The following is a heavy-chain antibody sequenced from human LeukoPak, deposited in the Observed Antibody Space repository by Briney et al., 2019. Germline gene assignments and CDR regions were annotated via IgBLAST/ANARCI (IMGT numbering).Heavy chain of an antibody. V-gene: IGHV4-59*01. CDR2: IFYSGRT. D-gene: IGHD5-18*01. J-gene: IGHJ4*02. Sequence: SETLSPTCTVSGGSISSYYWNWIRQPPGKGLEYIGYIFYSGRTNYNPSLKSRVTISVDTSKNWFSLRLTSVTAADTAVYYCARGQKYTYGYTVTELGSRYFDYWGQGTLVTVSS. CDR3: ARGQKYTYGYTVTELGSRYFDY. CDR1: GGSISSYY.